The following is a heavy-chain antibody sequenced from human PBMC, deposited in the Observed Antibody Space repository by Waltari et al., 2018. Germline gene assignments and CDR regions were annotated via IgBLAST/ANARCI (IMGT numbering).Heavy chain of an antibody. D-gene: IGHD3-22*01. Sequence: QVQLVQSGAEVKTPGASVKVSCKASGYTFTSYDINWVRQATGHGLEWMGWMNPNSGNTGYAQKFQGRVTMTRNTSISTAYMELSSLRSEDTAVYYCARGGYYDSSGYRHDAFDIWGQGTMVTVSS. CDR2: MNPNSGNT. CDR3: ARGGYYDSSGYRHDAFDI. J-gene: IGHJ3*02. V-gene: IGHV1-8*01. CDR1: GYTFTSYD.